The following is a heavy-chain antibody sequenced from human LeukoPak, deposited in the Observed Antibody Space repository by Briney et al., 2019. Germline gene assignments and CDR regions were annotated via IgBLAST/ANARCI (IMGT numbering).Heavy chain of an antibody. V-gene: IGHV1-18*01. CDR1: GYTFTSYG. CDR2: ISAYNGNT. Sequence: ASVKASCKASGYTFTSYGISWVRQAPGQGLEWMGWISAYNGNTNYAQKFQGRVTMTRDTSISTAYMELSRLTSDDTAVYYCAREDFYYYYMDVWGKGTTVTVSS. CDR3: AREDFYYYYMDV. J-gene: IGHJ6*03.